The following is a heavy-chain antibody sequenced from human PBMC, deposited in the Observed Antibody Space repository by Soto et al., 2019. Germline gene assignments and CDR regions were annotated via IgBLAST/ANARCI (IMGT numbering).Heavy chain of an antibody. J-gene: IGHJ3*02. CDR2: ISYDGSNK. CDR3: ARDRPQITIFDAFDI. D-gene: IGHD3-3*01. Sequence: QVQLVESGGGVVQPGRSLRLSCAASGFSFSTYVMDWVRQAPRKRLKCVAVISYDGSNKYYADSVKGRFTISRDNSKNTLYLQMNSLRAEDTAVYYCARDRPQITIFDAFDIWGQGTMVTVSS. V-gene: IGHV3-30*14. CDR1: GFSFSTYV.